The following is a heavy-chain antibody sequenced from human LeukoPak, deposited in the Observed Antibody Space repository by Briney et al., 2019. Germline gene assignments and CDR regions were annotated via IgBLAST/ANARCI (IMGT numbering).Heavy chain of an antibody. Sequence: GGSLRLSCAASGSTFSSYAMSWVRQAPGKGLEWVSAISGSGGSTYYADSVKGRFTISRDNSKNTLYLQMNSLRAEDTAVYYCAKGTPSYCSGGSCYSDYFDYWSQGTLVTVSS. D-gene: IGHD2-15*01. V-gene: IGHV3-23*01. CDR3: AKGTPSYCSGGSCYSDYFDY. J-gene: IGHJ4*02. CDR2: ISGSGGST. CDR1: GSTFSSYA.